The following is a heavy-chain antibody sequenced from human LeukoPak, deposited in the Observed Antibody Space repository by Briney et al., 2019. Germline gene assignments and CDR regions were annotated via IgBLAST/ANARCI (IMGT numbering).Heavy chain of an antibody. V-gene: IGHV1-2*02. CDR3: ARDREAVGVYEY. CDR2: INPNSGGT. D-gene: IGHD6-13*01. J-gene: IGHJ4*02. Sequence: ASVKVSCKASGYTFSGYYMNWVRQAPGQGLEWMGWINPNSGGTNYAQKFQGRVTMTRDTSISTVYMELSRLRSDDTAVYYCARDREAVGVYEYWGQGTLVTVSA. CDR1: GYTFSGYY.